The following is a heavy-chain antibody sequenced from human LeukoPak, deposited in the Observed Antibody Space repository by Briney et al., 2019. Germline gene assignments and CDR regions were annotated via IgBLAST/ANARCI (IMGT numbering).Heavy chain of an antibody. J-gene: IGHJ6*02. CDR1: EFSVSSNY. D-gene: IGHD4-11*01. CDR2: IYSGGNT. CDR3: TRATDPSKGMDV. V-gene: IGHV3-53*01. Sequence: GGSLRLSCAAAEFSVSSNYMTWVRQAPGKGLECVSVIYSGGNTDYADSVKGRFTISRDSSRNTLYLQMNSLRTEDTALYYCTRATDPSKGMDVWGQGTTVTVSS.